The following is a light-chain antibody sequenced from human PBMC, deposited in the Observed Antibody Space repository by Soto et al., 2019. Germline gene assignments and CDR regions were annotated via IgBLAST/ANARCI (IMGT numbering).Light chain of an antibody. Sequence: DTQITQSPTSLSASVGDSVTITCRASQGINNYLAWYQQKPGKVPVLLIYSASTLKAGIPSRFSGSGAGTDFTLTISSLQPEDFATYYCQKYDSAPRTFGQGTKVDIK. CDR1: QGINNY. CDR3: QKYDSAPRT. J-gene: IGKJ1*01. CDR2: SAS. V-gene: IGKV1-27*01.